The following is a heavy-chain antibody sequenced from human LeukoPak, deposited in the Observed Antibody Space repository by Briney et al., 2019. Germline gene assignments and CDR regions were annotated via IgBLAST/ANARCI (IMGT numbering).Heavy chain of an antibody. Sequence: ASVKVSCKASGYTFTGYYMHWVRQAPGQGLEWTGWINPNSGGTNYAQKFQGRVTMTRDTSISTAYMELSRLRSDDTAVYYCAPSGGSSSNLFDYWGQGTLVTVSS. CDR2: INPNSGGT. J-gene: IGHJ4*02. D-gene: IGHD2-15*01. CDR3: APSGGSSSNLFDY. V-gene: IGHV1-2*02. CDR1: GYTFTGYY.